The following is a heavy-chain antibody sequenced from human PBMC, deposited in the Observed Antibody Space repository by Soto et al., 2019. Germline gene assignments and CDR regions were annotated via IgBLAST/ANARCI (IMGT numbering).Heavy chain of an antibody. V-gene: IGHV4-39*01. CDR2: IYSSGNP. CDR3: ARAYLIYGDYLVDAFDI. D-gene: IGHD4-17*01. J-gene: IGHJ3*02. CDR1: GGSINSSNYC. Sequence: QLQLQESGPGLVNPSGTLSLTCTVSGGSINSSNYCWGWIRQPPGKGLEWIGNIYSSGNPYYNPPLKIRVTISIDTSNNQFSLKLNSVTAADTALYSCARAYLIYGDYLVDAFDIWGQGTMVTVSS.